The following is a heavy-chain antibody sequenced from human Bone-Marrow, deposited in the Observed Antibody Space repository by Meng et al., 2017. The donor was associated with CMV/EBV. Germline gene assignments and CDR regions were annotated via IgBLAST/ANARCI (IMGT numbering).Heavy chain of an antibody. CDR1: GFTFSSYE. D-gene: IGHD2-2*01. Sequence: GESLKISCAASGFTFSSYEMNWVRQAPGKGLEWVSYISSSGSTIYYADSVKGRFTISRDNAKNSLYLQMNSLRAEDTAVYYCARDRGVVVPSFPRPWGQGTTVTGSS. J-gene: IGHJ6*01. CDR3: ARDRGVVVPSFPRP. CDR2: ISSSGSTI. V-gene: IGHV3-48*03.